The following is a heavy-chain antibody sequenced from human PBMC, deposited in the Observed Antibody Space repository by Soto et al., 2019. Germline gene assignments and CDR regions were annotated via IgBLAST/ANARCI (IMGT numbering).Heavy chain of an antibody. CDR1: GGTFSSYA. V-gene: IGHV1-69*13. CDR2: IIPIFGTA. Sequence: GASVKVSCKASGGTFSSYAISWVRQAPGQGLEWMGGIIPIFGTANYAQKFKGRVTITADESTSTAYMELSSLRSEDTAVYYCASKSGYSYGYAFDIWGQGTMVTVSS. CDR3: ASKSGYSYGYAFDI. D-gene: IGHD5-18*01. J-gene: IGHJ3*02.